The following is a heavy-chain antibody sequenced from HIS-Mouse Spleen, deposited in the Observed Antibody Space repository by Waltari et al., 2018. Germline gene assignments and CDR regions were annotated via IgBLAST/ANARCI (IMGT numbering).Heavy chain of an antibody. J-gene: IGHJ2*01. CDR3: AREIPYSSSWYDWYFDL. V-gene: IGHV4-39*07. Sequence: QLQLQESGPGLVKPSETLSLTCTVSGRPTSRSSYHWGRIRLPPGKGLEWIGSIYYSGSTYSNPSLKSRVTISVDTSKNQFSLKLSSVTAADTAVYYCAREIPYSSSWYDWYFDLWGRGTLVTVSS. D-gene: IGHD6-13*01. CDR1: GRPTSRSSYH. CDR2: IYYSGST.